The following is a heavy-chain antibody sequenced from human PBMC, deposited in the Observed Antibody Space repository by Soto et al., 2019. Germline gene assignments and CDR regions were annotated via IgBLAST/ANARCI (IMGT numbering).Heavy chain of an antibody. J-gene: IGHJ4*02. CDR1: GYTFTSYA. D-gene: IGHD1-7*01. CDR2: INAGNGNT. Sequence: ASVKVSCKASGYTFTSYAIHWVRQAPGQRLEWMGWINAGNGNTKYSQKFQGRVTITRDTSASTAYMELSSLRSEDTAVYYCARDRGTEYYFDYWGQGTLVTVS. CDR3: ARDRGTEYYFDY. V-gene: IGHV1-3*01.